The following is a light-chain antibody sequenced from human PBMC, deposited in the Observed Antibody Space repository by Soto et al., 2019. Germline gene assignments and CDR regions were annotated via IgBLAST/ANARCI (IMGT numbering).Light chain of an antibody. CDR2: GAS. V-gene: IGKV3-15*01. Sequence: EIVMTQSPVTLSVSPGERATLSCRASQSIARNLAWYQQKLGQAPRLLIYGASTRATGIAARFSGSGSWTEFTLTISSLESEDFGGYYCQQYNKGPVTLGQGNKVDIK. J-gene: IGKJ1*01. CDR1: QSIARN. CDR3: QQYNKGPVT.